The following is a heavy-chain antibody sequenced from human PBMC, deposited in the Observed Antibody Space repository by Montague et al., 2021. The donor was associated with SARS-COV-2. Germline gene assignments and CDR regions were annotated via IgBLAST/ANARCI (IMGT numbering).Heavy chain of an antibody. J-gene: IGHJ4*02. V-gene: IGHV4-34*01. CDR2: VIHRRGT. CDR3: ARGQEVDAINGDLDY. D-gene: IGHD2-15*01. CDR1: GGSFTFYY. Sequence: SETLSLTCSVSGGSFTFYYWSWIRQPPGKGLEWVGEVIHRRGTNNNPSLKTRVTISMDTSKNQFSLKLSSVTAADTAVYYCARGQEVDAINGDLDYWGQGTLVTVSS.